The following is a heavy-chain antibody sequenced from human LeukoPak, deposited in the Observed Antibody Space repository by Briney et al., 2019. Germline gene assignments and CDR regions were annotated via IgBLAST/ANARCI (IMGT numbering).Heavy chain of an antibody. V-gene: IGHV4-59*08. Sequence: SETLSLTCTVSGGSISSYYWSWIRQPPGKGLEWIGYIYCSGSTNYNPSLKSRVTISVDTSKNQFSLKLSSVTAADTAVYYCARAVVVVAPTPYWFDPWGQGTLVTVSS. CDR3: ARAVVVVAPTPYWFDP. CDR1: GGSISSYY. CDR2: IYCSGST. J-gene: IGHJ5*02. D-gene: IGHD2-15*01.